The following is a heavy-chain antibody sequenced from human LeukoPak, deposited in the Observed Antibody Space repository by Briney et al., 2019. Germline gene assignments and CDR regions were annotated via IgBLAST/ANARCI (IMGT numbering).Heavy chain of an antibody. D-gene: IGHD3/OR15-3a*01. V-gene: IGHV3-7*01. CDR1: GFTFSSYW. Sequence: GGSLRLSCAASGFTFSSYWMTWVRQAPGKGLEWVANIKQDGSEEYYVDSVKGRFTISRDNAKNSLYLQMNSLRAEDTAVYYCARDGLGSAFDYWGQGALVTVSS. J-gene: IGHJ4*02. CDR2: IKQDGSEE. CDR3: ARDGLGSAFDY.